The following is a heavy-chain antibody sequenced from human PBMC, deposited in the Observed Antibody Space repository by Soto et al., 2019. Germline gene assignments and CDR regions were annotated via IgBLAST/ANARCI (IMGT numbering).Heavy chain of an antibody. V-gene: IGHV1-2*04. D-gene: IGHD3-22*01. J-gene: IGHJ6*02. CDR3: ARDGPTYYYDSSGYVRARNYYYYYGMDV. CDR2: INPNSGGT. CDR1: GYTFTGYY. Sequence: QVQLVQSGAEVKKPGASVKVSCKASGYTFTGYYMHWVRQAPGQGLEWMGWINPNSGGTNYAQKFPGWVTMTRDTSISTAYMELSRLRSDDTAVYYCARDGPTYYYDSSGYVRARNYYYYYGMDVWGQGTTVTVSS.